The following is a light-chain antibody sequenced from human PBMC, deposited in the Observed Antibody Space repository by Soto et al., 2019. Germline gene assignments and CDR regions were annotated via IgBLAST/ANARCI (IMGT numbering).Light chain of an antibody. CDR3: CSYTGSSVL. Sequence: QSALTQPASVSGSPGQSITISCTGTSSNVGSYIFVSWYQQHPGKAPKLMIYEGSKRPSGVSNRFSGSKSGNTASLTISGLQAEDEADYYCCSYTGSSVLFGGGTKVTVL. J-gene: IGLJ2*01. V-gene: IGLV2-23*01. CDR1: SSNVGSYIF. CDR2: EGS.